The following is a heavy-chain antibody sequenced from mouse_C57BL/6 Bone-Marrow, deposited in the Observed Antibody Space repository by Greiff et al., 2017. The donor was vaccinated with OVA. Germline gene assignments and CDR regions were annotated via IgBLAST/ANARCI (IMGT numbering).Heavy chain of an antibody. CDR2: IYPRSGNT. V-gene: IGHV1-81*01. D-gene: IGHD3-2*02. CDR3: ARKGDSSGYVWFAY. CDR1: GYTFTRYG. J-gene: IGHJ3*01. Sequence: VQLQQSGAELARPGASVKLSCKASGYTFTRYGISWVKQRTGQGLEWIGEIYPRSGNTYYNEKLKGKATLTADKSSSTAYMELRSLTSEDSAVYFCARKGDSSGYVWFAYWGQGTLVTVSA.